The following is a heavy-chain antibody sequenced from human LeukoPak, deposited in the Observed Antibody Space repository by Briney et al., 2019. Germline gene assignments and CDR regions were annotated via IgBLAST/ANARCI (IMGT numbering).Heavy chain of an antibody. Sequence: ASVKVSCKASGYTFTSYDINWVRQATGQGLDWMGWMNPNSGNTGYAQKFQGRVTITRNTSISTAYMELSSLRSEDTAVYYCARGAEYYDSSGTRNWFDPWGQGTLVTVSS. CDR2: MNPNSGNT. CDR1: GYTFTSYD. V-gene: IGHV1-8*03. D-gene: IGHD3-22*01. CDR3: ARGAEYYDSSGTRNWFDP. J-gene: IGHJ5*02.